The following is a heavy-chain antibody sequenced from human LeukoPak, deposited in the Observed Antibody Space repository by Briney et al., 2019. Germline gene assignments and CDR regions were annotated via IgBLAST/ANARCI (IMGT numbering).Heavy chain of an antibody. D-gene: IGHD6-6*01. CDR1: GFIFSNYW. J-gene: IGHJ4*02. CDR3: ARAEYSSSYYFDY. Sequence: AGGSLRLSCAASGFIFSNYWMTWVRQAPGKGLEWVANIKEDGSERYYVDSVKGRFTISRDNAKNSLYLQMHSLRAEDTAVYYCARAEYSSSYYFDYWGQGALVTVSS. V-gene: IGHV3-7*01. CDR2: IKEDGSER.